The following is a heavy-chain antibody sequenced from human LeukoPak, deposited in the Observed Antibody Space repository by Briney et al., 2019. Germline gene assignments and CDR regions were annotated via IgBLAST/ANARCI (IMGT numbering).Heavy chain of an antibody. Sequence: GGSLRLSCAASGFTFSSYSMNWVRQAPGKGLEWVSSISSSSSYIYYADSVKGRFTISRDNAKNSLYLQMNSLRAEDTAVYYCARGLFTAVGTSNWGQGTLVTVSS. D-gene: IGHD6-13*01. CDR3: ARGLFTAVGTSN. V-gene: IGHV3-21*01. CDR2: ISSSSSYI. CDR1: GFTFSSYS. J-gene: IGHJ4*02.